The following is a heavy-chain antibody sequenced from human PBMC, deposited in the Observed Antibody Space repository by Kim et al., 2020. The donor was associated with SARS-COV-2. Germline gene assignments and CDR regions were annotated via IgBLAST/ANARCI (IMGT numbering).Heavy chain of an antibody. J-gene: IGHJ4*02. D-gene: IGHD2-2*02. CDR1: GFTVSSNY. CDR3: ARGYCSSTSCYTLDY. V-gene: IGHV3-53*01. Sequence: GGSLRLSCAASGFTVSSNYMSWVRQAPGKGLESVSVIYSGGSTYYADSVKGRFTISRDNSKNTLYLQMNSLRAEDTAVYYCARGYCSSTSCYTLDYWGQGTLVTVSS. CDR2: IYSGGST.